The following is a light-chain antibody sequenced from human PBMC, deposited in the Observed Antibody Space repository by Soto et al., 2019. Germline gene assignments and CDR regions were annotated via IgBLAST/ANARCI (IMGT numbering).Light chain of an antibody. V-gene: IGKV3D-15*01. CDR2: DAS. CDR3: QQYYSYPWT. J-gene: IGKJ1*01. Sequence: TVMTQSPATLSLSPGEIVTLSCRASQSVGINLAWYQQQPGHPHRLPVYDASTRATGIPARFSGSGSGTEFTLSISSLQPDDFATYYCQQYYSYPWTFGQGTKVDIK. CDR1: QSVGIN.